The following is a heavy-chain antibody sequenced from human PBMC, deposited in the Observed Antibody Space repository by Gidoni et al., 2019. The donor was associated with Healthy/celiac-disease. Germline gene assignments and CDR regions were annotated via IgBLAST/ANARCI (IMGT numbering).Heavy chain of an antibody. D-gene: IGHD6-13*01. CDR3: ARDAAAAGTLWFDP. CDR2: ISSSSSYI. J-gene: IGHJ5*02. CDR1: GFTFSSYS. V-gene: IGHV3-21*01. Sequence: EVQLVESGGGLVKPGGSLRLSCAASGFTFSSYSMTWVRQAPGKGLEWVSSISSSSSYIYYADSVKGRFTISRDNAKNSLYLQMNSLRAEDTAVYYCARDAAAAGTLWFDPWGQGTLVTVSS.